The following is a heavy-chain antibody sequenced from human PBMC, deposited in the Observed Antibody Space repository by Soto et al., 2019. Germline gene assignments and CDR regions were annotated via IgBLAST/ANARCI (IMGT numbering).Heavy chain of an antibody. D-gene: IGHD2-15*01. V-gene: IGHV1-18*01. Sequence: ASVKVSCKASGYTFTSYGISWVRQAPGQGLEWMGWISAYNGNTNYAQKLQGRVTMTTDTSTSTAYMELRSLRSDDTAVYYCARTYLGYCSGGSCRYFDYWGQGTLVTSPQ. CDR1: GYTFTSYG. CDR2: ISAYNGNT. J-gene: IGHJ4*02. CDR3: ARTYLGYCSGGSCRYFDY.